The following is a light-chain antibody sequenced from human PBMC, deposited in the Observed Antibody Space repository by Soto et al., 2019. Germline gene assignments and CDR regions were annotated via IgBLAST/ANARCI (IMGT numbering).Light chain of an antibody. CDR1: QSVGRY. J-gene: IGKJ4*01. CDR2: DAF. V-gene: IGKV3-11*01. Sequence: SPGERATLSCRASQSVGRYFAWYQQKPGQAPRLLIYDAFSRATGIPARFSGSGSGTDFTLTISSLEPEDFAVYFCQQRSSWPLTFGGGTMVEIK. CDR3: QQRSSWPLT.